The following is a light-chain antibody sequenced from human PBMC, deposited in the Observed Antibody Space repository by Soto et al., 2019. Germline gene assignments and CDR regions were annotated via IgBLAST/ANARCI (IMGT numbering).Light chain of an antibody. J-gene: IGLJ2*01. CDR3: SSYTSSNPLV. V-gene: IGLV2-14*01. CDR2: DVS. CDR1: SSDIGAYNY. Sequence: QSALTQPASVSGSPGQSITISCNGTSSDIGAYNYVSLYKQHPGKEPKLMIYDVSNRPSGVSDRFSGSNSGNTASLTISGLQAEDEADYYCSSYTSSNPLVFGGGTKRTVL.